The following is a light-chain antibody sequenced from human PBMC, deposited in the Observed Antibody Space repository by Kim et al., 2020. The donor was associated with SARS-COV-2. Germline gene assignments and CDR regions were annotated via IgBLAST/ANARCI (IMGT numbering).Light chain of an antibody. CDR1: SLRSYY. CDR3: GSRDRDSTGNHLV. Sequence: SSELTQDPAVSVALGQTVRITCQGDSLRSYYANWFQQKPGQAPVLVMYDKNNRPSGIPDRFSGSNSGNTASLTITGTQAADEGDYYCGSRDRDSTGNHLVFGPGTKVTVL. V-gene: IGLV3-19*01. J-gene: IGLJ1*01. CDR2: DKN.